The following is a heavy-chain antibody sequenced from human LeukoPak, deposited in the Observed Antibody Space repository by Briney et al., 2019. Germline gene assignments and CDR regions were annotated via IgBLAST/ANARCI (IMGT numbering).Heavy chain of an antibody. CDR1: GFTFSSYS. CDR2: ISSSSSYI. J-gene: IGHJ4*02. CDR3: ARDRSTVTTWLDY. Sequence: GGSLRLSCAASGFTFSSYSMNWVRQAPGKGLEWVPSISSSSSYIYYADSVKGRFTISRDNAENSLYLQMNSLRAEDTAVYYCARDRSTVTTWLDYWGQGTLVTVSS. D-gene: IGHD4-17*01. V-gene: IGHV3-21*01.